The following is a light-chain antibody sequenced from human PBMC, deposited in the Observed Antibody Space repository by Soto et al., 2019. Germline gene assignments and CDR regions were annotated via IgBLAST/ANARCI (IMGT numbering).Light chain of an antibody. CDR3: AAWDDSLNGLYV. CDR1: RSNIGSNT. Sequence: QLVLTQPPSASGTPGQSVTISCSGSRSNIGSNTVDWYQQLPGTAPKLLIYSSNQRPSGVPDRFSGSKSGTSASLAISGLQSDDEADYFCAAWDDSLNGLYVFGTGTKLTVL. J-gene: IGLJ1*01. V-gene: IGLV1-44*01. CDR2: SSN.